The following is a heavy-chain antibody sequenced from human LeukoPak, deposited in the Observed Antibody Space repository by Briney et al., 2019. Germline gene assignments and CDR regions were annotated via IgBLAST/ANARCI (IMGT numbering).Heavy chain of an antibody. CDR3: VSAGASPSHIVVVPTASF. CDR1: GDSISSADYY. CDR2: IYYSGST. D-gene: IGHD2-2*01. J-gene: IGHJ4*02. V-gene: IGHV4-30-4*01. Sequence: SETLSLTCSVSGDSISSADYYWSWIRQPPGKGLEWIGYIYYSGSTYYNPSLKSRVSISVDTSKNQFSLKLSSVTAADTSVYYCVSAGASPSHIVVVPTASFWGQGTLVTVSS.